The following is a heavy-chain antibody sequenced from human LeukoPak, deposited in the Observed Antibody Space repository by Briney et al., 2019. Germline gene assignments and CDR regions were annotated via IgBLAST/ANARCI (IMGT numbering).Heavy chain of an antibody. CDR2: ISYDGSNK. D-gene: IGHD4-17*01. CDR1: GFTFSSYA. Sequence: GGSLRLSCAASGFTFSSYAMHWVRQAPGKGLEWVAVISYDGSNKYYADSVKGRFTISRDNSKNTLYLQMNSLRAEDTAVYYCAKNGGVTTREYYFDYWGQGTLVTVSS. V-gene: IGHV3-30*18. J-gene: IGHJ4*02. CDR3: AKNGGVTTREYYFDY.